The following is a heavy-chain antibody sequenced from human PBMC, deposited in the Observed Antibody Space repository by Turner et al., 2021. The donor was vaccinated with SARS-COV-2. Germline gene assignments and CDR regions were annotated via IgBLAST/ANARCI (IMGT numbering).Heavy chain of an antibody. CDR1: GFTFSSYW. V-gene: IGHV3-74*01. Sequence: EVQLVESGGGLVQPGGSLRISCAASGFTFSSYWMHWVRQAPGKGLVGVSRINSDGSSTSYADSVKGRFTISIDNAKNTLYLQMNSLRAEDTAVYYCARDHIGVYYAMDVWGQGTTVTVSS. D-gene: IGHD3-10*01. CDR3: ARDHIGVYYAMDV. CDR2: INSDGSST. J-gene: IGHJ6*02.